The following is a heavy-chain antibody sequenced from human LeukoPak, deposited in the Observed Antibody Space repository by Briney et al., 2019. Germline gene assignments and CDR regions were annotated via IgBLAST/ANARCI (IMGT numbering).Heavy chain of an antibody. Sequence: PGGSLRLSCAASGFTFSSYAMTWVRQAPGKGLEWVSAISGSGASTYYADSVKGRFTISRDNSKHTLYLQMNSLRAEDTAVYYCAKLSTSQVVAGGKDYWCQGTVVIVSA. D-gene: IGHD6-19*01. CDR2: ISGSGAST. V-gene: IGHV3-23*01. CDR3: AKLSTSQVVAGGKDY. CDR1: GFTFSSYA. J-gene: IGHJ4*02.